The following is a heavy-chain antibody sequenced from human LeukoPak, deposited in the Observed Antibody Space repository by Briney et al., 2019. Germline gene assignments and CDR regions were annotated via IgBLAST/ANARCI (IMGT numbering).Heavy chain of an antibody. D-gene: IGHD6-19*01. CDR2: ISPYDDST. J-gene: IGHJ3*01. Sequence: DSAKVPCKASGYSFSTFGITWVRQAPGQGLEWTGWISPYDDSTAYGQKFEGRVTMTRDTSTNTAYMELRSLTSDDTALYYCAKVDPPIAVGAPGDAFDLWGQGTMVIVSS. CDR1: GYSFSTFG. V-gene: IGHV1-18*01. CDR3: AKVDPPIAVGAPGDAFDL.